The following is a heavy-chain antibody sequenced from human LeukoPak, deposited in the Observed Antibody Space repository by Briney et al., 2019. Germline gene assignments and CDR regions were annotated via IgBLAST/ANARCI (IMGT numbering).Heavy chain of an antibody. Sequence: KPSGTLSLTCTVSGGSISSYYWSWIRQPPGKGLEWIGDIYYSGSTNYNPSLKSRVTISVDTSKNQFSLGLSSVTAADTAVYYSARLASGSYGPLTPFDYWGQGTLVTVSS. CDR1: GGSISSYY. V-gene: IGHV4-59*08. J-gene: IGHJ4*02. CDR2: IYYSGST. D-gene: IGHD1-26*01. CDR3: ARLASGSYGPLTPFDY.